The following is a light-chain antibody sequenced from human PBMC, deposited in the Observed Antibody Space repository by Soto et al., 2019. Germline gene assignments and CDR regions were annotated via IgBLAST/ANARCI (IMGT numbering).Light chain of an antibody. CDR2: RAY. V-gene: IGKV3-20*01. CDR1: KTVNDNY. CDR3: QHYAST. Sequence: PGESAILFCRDSKTVNDNYLARCQQKPGKPPRLLIYRAYRRAAGIPDSISGSATWTDFTLTIRRQEPENFAVYYCQHYASTFGQGTKVDI. J-gene: IGKJ1*01.